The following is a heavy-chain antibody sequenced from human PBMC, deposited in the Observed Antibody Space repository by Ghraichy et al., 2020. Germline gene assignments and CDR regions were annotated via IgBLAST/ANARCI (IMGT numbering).Heavy chain of an antibody. D-gene: IGHD3-10*01. Sequence: SETLSLTCTVSGGSISRNYWSWIRQPAGKGLEWIGRVYTSGSTNYNPSLKSRVTMSVSLSKNQFSLRLSSVTAADTAVYYCARASYYYGRSDSRAEVFEIWGQGTTVTVSS. CDR2: VYTSGST. CDR3: ARASYYYGRSDSRAEVFEI. CDR1: GGSISRNY. V-gene: IGHV4-4*07. J-gene: IGHJ3*02.